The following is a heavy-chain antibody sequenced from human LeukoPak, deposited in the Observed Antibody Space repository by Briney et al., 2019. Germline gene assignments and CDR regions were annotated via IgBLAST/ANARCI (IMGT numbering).Heavy chain of an antibody. CDR2: IRYDGSNK. CDR1: GLTVNKHY. J-gene: IGHJ6*03. CDR3: ARDRPSYCSSTSCYYEGYYYMDV. Sequence: PGGSLRLSCAASGLTVNKHYMTWVRQAPGKGLEWVAFIRYDGSNKYYADSVKGRFTISRDNAKNTLYLQMNSLRAEDTAVYYCARDRPSYCSSTSCYYEGYYYMDVWGKGTTVTVSS. V-gene: IGHV3-30*02. D-gene: IGHD2-2*01.